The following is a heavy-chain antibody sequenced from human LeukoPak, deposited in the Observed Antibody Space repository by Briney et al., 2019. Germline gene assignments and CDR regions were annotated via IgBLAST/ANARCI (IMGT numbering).Heavy chain of an antibody. J-gene: IGHJ4*02. D-gene: IGHD6-19*01. CDR1: GGSISSYY. V-gene: IGHV4-59*08. CDR2: IYYSGST. Sequence: SETLSLTCTVSGGSISSYYWSWIRQPPGKGLEWIGYIYYSGSTNYNPSLKSRVTISVGTSKNQFSLKLSSVTAADTAVYYCAASRSATVAGIPFDYWGQGTLVTVSS. CDR3: AASRSATVAGIPFDY.